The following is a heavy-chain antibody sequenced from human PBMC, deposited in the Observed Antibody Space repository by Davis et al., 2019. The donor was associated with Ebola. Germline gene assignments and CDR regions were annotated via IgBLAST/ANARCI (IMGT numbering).Heavy chain of an antibody. CDR3: AKDGYSGYDPFDY. D-gene: IGHD5-12*01. Sequence: GGSLRPSCAAPGSTSMSYGMHWVPKAPGKGLEWVAVIWYDGSKKYYSDPVKGRFTISRDNSDNMLYLQMNSLRDEDTAVYYCAKDGYSGYDPFDYWGQGTLVTVSS. CDR1: GSTSMSYG. V-gene: IGHV3-33*06. J-gene: IGHJ4*02. CDR2: IWYDGSKK.